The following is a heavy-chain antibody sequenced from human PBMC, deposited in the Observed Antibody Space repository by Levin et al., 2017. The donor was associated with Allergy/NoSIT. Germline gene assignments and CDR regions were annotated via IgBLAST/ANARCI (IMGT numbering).Heavy chain of an antibody. CDR1: GFSFEDYA. CDR2: ISWNSGNI. Sequence: PSGGSLRLSCAASGFSFEDYAMHWVRQVPGKGLEWVSGISWNSGNIGYVDSVKGRFTISRDNAKKSLYLQMNSLRAEDTALYFCAKVGFRGALLQFFDYWGQGTLVTVSS. V-gene: IGHV3-9*01. CDR3: AKVGFRGALLQFFDY. D-gene: IGHD4-11*01. J-gene: IGHJ4*02.